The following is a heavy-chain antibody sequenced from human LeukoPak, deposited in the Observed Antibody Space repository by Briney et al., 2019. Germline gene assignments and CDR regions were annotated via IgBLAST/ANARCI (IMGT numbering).Heavy chain of an antibody. V-gene: IGHV3-23*01. Sequence: GTSLRLSCEASGFTFTNYAMSWVRQAPGNGLEWVSAITVSDGSSYYADSVKGRFTISSDNSKNTLYLQVNSLRAEDTAVCYCAKWGDYDILTGYYVPDYWGQGTLVTVPS. CDR1: GFTFTNYA. CDR3: AKWGDYDILTGYYVPDY. CDR2: ITVSDGSS. D-gene: IGHD3-9*01. J-gene: IGHJ4*02.